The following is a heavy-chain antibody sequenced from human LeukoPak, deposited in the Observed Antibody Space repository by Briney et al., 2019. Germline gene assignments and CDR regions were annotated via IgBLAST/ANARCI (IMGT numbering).Heavy chain of an antibody. J-gene: IGHJ4*02. V-gene: IGHV3-7*01. D-gene: IGHD2-15*01. CDR1: GFTFSSYW. CDR2: IKQDGSEK. CDR3: YCAVEDY. Sequence: GGSLRLFCATSGFTFSSYWMSWVRQAPGKGLEWVANIKQDGSEKNYVDSVKGRFTISRDNAKNSLYLQMNSLRAGDTAVYYCYCAVEDYWGQGTLVTVSS.